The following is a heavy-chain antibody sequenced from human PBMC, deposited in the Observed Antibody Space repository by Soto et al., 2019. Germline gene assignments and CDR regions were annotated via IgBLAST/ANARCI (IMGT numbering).Heavy chain of an antibody. CDR2: IWYDGSNK. CDR1: GFTFSSYG. D-gene: IGHD2-2*01. V-gene: IGHV3-33*01. CDR3: ARDVCSSTCCYEGGYYYYYGMDV. Sequence: PGGSLRLSCAASGFTFSSYGMHWVRQAPGKGLEWVAVIWYDGSNKYYADSVKGRFTISRDNSKNTLYLQMNSLRAEDTAVYYCARDVCSSTCCYEGGYYYYYGMDVWGQGTTVTVS. J-gene: IGHJ6*02.